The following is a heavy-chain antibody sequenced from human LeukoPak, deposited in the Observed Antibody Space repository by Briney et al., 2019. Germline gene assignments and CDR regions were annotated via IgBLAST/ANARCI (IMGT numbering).Heavy chain of an antibody. D-gene: IGHD1-26*01. CDR1: GFTFSSYS. Sequence: PGGSLRLSCAASGFTFSSYSMNWVRQAPGKGLEWVSSISSSSSYIYYADSVKGRFTISRDNAKNSLYLQMNSLRAEDTAVYYCARDGWGSYSGEPTFDYWGQGTLVTVSS. V-gene: IGHV3-21*01. J-gene: IGHJ4*02. CDR3: ARDGWGSYSGEPTFDY. CDR2: ISSSSSYI.